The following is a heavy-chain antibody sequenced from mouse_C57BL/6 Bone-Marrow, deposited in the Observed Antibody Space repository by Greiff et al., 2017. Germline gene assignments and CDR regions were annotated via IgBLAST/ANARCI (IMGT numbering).Heavy chain of an antibody. CDR1: GFNIKDDY. CDR2: IDPENGDT. V-gene: IGHV14-4*01. D-gene: IGHD1-1*01. Sequence: EVQLQRSGAELVRPGASVKLSCTASGFNIKDDYMHWVKQRPEQGLEWIGWIDPENGDTEYASKFQGKATITADTSSNTAYLQLSSLTSEDTAVYYCTTWGGSSLGYAMDYWGQGTSVTVSS. CDR3: TTWGGSSLGYAMDY. J-gene: IGHJ4*01.